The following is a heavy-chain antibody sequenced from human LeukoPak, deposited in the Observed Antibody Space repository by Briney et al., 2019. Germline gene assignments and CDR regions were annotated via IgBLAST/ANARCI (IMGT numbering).Heavy chain of an antibody. CDR1: GGTFSSYA. V-gene: IGHV1-69*13. CDR3: ARDPPLSGYRGAFDI. CDR2: IIPIFGTA. Sequence: GASVKVSCKASGGTFSSYAISWVRQAPGQGLEWMGGIIPIFGTANYAQKFQGRVTITADESTSTAYMELSSLRSEDTAVYYCARDPPLSGYRGAFDIWGQGTMVTVSS. D-gene: IGHD6-25*01. J-gene: IGHJ3*02.